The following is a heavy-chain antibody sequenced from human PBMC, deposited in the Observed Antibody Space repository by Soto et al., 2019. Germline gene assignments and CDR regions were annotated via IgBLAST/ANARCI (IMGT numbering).Heavy chain of an antibody. V-gene: IGHV4-39*01. CDR3: YLLDKEKNWFDP. CDR1: GGSISSSSYY. Sequence: SETLSLTCTVSGGSISSSSYYWGWIRQPPGKGLEWIGSIYYSGSTYHNPSLKSRVTISVDTSKNQFSLKLSSVTAADTAVYYCYLLDKEKNWFDPWGQGTLVTVSS. D-gene: IGHD3-10*01. J-gene: IGHJ5*02. CDR2: IYYSGST.